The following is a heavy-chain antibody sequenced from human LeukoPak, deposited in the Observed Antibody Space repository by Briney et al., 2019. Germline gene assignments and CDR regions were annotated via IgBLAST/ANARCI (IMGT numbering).Heavy chain of an antibody. CDR1: GYTFTSYY. CDR3: ARDRIAVAGYYFDY. Sequence: GASVKVSCKASGYTFTSYYMHWVRQAPGQGLEWMGIINPSGGSTSYAQKFQGRVTMTRDTSTSTVYMEQSSPGSEDTAVYYCARDRIAVAGYYFDYWGQGTLVTVSS. CDR2: INPSGGST. J-gene: IGHJ4*02. V-gene: IGHV1-46*01. D-gene: IGHD6-19*01.